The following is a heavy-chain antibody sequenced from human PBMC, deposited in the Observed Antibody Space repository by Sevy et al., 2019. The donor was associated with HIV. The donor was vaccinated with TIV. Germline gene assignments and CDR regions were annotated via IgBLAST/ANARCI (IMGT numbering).Heavy chain of an antibody. CDR1: GFTFSNFG. Sequence: GWSLRLSCTASGFTFSNFGMHWVRQVPGKGLEWVTFIRYDGSDKYYAASVKGRFTISRDDSKNTLYLQMDSLRAEDTAIYYCAKDLAGPGRRYFDYWGQGTLVTVSS. CDR2: IRYDGSDK. J-gene: IGHJ4*02. D-gene: IGHD6-13*01. CDR3: AKDLAGPGRRYFDY. V-gene: IGHV3-30*02.